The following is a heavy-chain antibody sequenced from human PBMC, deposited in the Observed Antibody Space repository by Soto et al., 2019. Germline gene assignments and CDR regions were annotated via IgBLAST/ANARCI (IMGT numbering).Heavy chain of an antibody. CDR3: AVHGGYSYGPSYYYYGMDV. J-gene: IGHJ6*02. CDR2: ISAYNGNT. CDR1: GSTLTSDG. V-gene: IGHV1-18*01. Sequence: VSVPVSCKGSGSTLTSDGISWVRQAPGQGLEWMGWISAYNGNTNYAQKLQGRVTMTTDTSTSTAYMELRSLRSDDTAVYYCAVHGGYSYGPSYYYYGMDVWGQGTTVTVSS. D-gene: IGHD5-18*01.